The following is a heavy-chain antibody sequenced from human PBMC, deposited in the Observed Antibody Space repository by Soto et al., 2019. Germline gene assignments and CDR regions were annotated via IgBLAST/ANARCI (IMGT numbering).Heavy chain of an antibody. J-gene: IGHJ4*02. CDR3: ASGLKTMTTVVTVLFDY. V-gene: IGHV3-48*03. Sequence: GGSLRLSCAASGFTFSSYEMNWVRQAPGKGLEWVSYISSSGSTIYYADSVKGRFTISRDNAKNSLYLQMNSLRAEDTAVYYCASGLKTMTTVVTVLFDYWGQGTLVTVSS. CDR1: GFTFSSYE. D-gene: IGHD4-17*01. CDR2: ISSSGSTI.